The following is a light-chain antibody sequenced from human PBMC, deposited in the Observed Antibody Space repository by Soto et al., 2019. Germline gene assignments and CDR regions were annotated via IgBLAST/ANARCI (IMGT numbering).Light chain of an antibody. CDR2: DNT. J-gene: IGLJ1*01. CDR1: SSNIGANND. CDR3: QSYDTSLSGYV. Sequence: QSVLTQPPSVWGAPGQRVTISCTGSSSNIGANNDVHWYQQLPGTAPKLLIYDNTNRPSGVPGRFSGSKSGTSASLAITGLQAEDEADYYCQSYDTSLSGYVFGTGTKLTVL. V-gene: IGLV1-40*01.